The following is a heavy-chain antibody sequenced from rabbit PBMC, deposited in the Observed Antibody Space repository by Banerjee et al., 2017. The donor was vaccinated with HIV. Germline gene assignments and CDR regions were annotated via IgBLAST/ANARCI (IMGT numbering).Heavy chain of an antibody. D-gene: IGHD4-1*01. CDR3: ARDLAGVFRGNFGL. Sequence: QEQLEESGGDLVKPEGSLTLTCTASGFSFHNKYVMCWVRQAPGKGLEWIACINTSSGNTVYASWAKGRFTISKTSSTTVTLQMTSLTAADTATYVCARDLAGVFRGNFGLWGPGTLVTVS. V-gene: IGHV1S45*01. CDR1: GFSFHNKYV. J-gene: IGHJ4*01. CDR2: INTSSGNT.